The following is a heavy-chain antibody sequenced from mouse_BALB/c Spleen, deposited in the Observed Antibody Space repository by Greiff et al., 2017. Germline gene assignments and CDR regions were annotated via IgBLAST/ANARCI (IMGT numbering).Heavy chain of an antibody. J-gene: IGHJ3*01. CDR1: GYAFSSYW. CDR2: IYPGDGDT. CDR3: ARDYLFAY. D-gene: IGHD1-1*02. V-gene: IGHV1-80*01. Sequence: VKLMESGAELVRPGSSVKISCKASGYAFSSYWMNWVKQRPGQGLEWIGQIYPGDGDTNYNGKFKGKATLTADKSSSTAYMQLSSLTSEDSAVYFCARDYLFAYWGQGTLVTVSA.